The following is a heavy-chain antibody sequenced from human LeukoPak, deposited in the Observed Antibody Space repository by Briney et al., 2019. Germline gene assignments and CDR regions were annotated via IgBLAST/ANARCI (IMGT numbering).Heavy chain of an antibody. V-gene: IGHV3-11*06. Sequence: PGGSLRLSCAASGFTFSDYYMSWTRQAPGEGLEWVSFISSSSSYTNYADSVAGRFTISRDNAKNSLYLQMNGLRAEDTAVYYCAREDRQDWSGGSCYSYFYYYGMDVWGKGSTVTVSS. CDR2: ISSSSSYT. CDR3: AREDRQDWSGGSCYSYFYYYGMDV. J-gene: IGHJ6*04. CDR1: GFTFSDYY. D-gene: IGHD2-15*01.